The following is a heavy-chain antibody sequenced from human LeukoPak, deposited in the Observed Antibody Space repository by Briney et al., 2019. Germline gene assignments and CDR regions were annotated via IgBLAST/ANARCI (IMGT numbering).Heavy chain of an antibody. V-gene: IGHV1-69*04. Sequence: AVKVSCKASGGTFSSYAISWVRQAPGQGLEWMGRIIPILGIANYAQKFQGRVTITADKSTSTAYMELSGLRSEDTAVYYCARGTMRDGNWFDPWGQGTLVTVSS. CDR2: IIPILGIA. CDR3: ARGTMRDGNWFDP. J-gene: IGHJ5*02. CDR1: GGTFSSYA. D-gene: IGHD5-24*01.